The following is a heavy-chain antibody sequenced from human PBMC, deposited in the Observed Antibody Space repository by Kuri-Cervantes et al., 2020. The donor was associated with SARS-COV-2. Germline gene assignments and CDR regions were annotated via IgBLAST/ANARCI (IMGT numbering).Heavy chain of an antibody. V-gene: IGHV3-30*03. CDR2: ISSDGKNK. CDR1: GFNFSTTD. J-gene: IGHJ6*01. D-gene: IGHD3-3*01. Sequence: GGSLRLSCVASGFNFSTTDMHWVRQAPGKGLEWVTFISSDGKNKKCMASGKGRFTISRDNAKNSLYLQMNSLRAEDTAVYYCARDRSRITIFGVVTRYGMDVWGQGTTVT. CDR3: ARDRSRITIFGVVTRYGMDV.